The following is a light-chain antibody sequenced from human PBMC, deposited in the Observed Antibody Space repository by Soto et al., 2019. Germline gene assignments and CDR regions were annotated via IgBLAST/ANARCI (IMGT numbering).Light chain of an antibody. CDR2: ATS. CDR1: QRVSNN. CDR3: QQYDNWPPP. J-gene: IGKJ5*01. V-gene: IGKV3-15*01. Sequence: EIVMTQSPATLSVSPGERATLSCRASQRVSNNLAWYQQRPGRSPRLLIYATSTRAPGIPARFSGSGSGTELPLTISSLHPEDGGVYYCQQYDNWPPPFGQGTRLEIK.